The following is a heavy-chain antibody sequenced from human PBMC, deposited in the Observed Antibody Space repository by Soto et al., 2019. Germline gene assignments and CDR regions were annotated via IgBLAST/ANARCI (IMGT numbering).Heavy chain of an antibody. D-gene: IGHD5-18*01. J-gene: IGHJ4*02. CDR2: FSGSGGNT. CDR1: GFTFSSYA. Sequence: EVQLLESGGGLVQPGGSLRLSCAASGFTFSSYAMNWVRQAPGKGLGWVSTFSGSGGNTFYADSVKGRFTISRDNSKNTLHLQMNSLRAEDTALYYWAKGYSYGHYYFDYLCQGTLVTVPS. CDR3: AKGYSYGHYYFDY. V-gene: IGHV3-23*01.